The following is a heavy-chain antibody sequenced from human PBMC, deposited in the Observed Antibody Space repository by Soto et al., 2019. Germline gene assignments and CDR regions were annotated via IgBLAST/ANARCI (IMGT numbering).Heavy chain of an antibody. CDR1: GFSFNNVW. Sequence: EVQLVESGGGLIKPGGSLRLSCAASGFSFNNVWMSWVRQTPGKGLEWVGRIQSKADGGTAEYAAPLKGRVTISRDDSTNTLDLHMNNLKPEHTGVYCCVRILQYFGAPRADFDLWVRGTLVSVSS. CDR2: IQSKADGGTA. J-gene: IGHJ2*01. D-gene: IGHD3-10*01. CDR3: VRILQYFGAPRADFDL. V-gene: IGHV3-15*01.